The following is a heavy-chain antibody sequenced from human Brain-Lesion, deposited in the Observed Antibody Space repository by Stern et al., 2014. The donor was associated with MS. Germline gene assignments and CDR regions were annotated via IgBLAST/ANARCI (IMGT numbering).Heavy chain of an antibody. V-gene: IGHV1-24*01. CDR1: GYTLTELS. J-gene: IGHJ4*02. CDR3: ATLSPGAGGNYYRHFDY. D-gene: IGHD1-26*01. CDR2: FDPEDGET. Sequence: QDQLVQSGAEVKKPLASVKVSCKVSGYTLTELSMHWVRQAPRKGLEWMGGFDPEDGETIYAQKFQGRVTMTEDTSTDTAYMELSSLRSEDTAVYYCATLSPGAGGNYYRHFDYWGQGTLVTVSS.